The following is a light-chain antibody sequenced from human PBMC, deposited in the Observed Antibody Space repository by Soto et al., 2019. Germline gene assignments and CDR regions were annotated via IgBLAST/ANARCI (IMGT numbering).Light chain of an antibody. J-gene: IGKJ4*01. Sequence: TQSPGTLSMSPGVRATLSCRATENINQTLAWYQQKPGQAPRLLIHGASYRATGIPDRFSGRGSGTEFTLAISRLQSEDFAVYYCQQYNTWPLTFGGGTKVDIK. CDR3: QQYNTWPLT. CDR2: GAS. V-gene: IGKV3-15*01. CDR1: ENINQT.